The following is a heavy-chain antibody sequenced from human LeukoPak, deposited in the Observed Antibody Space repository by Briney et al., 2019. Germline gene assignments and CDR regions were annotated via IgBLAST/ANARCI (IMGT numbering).Heavy chain of an antibody. CDR1: GGTFSSYA. Sequence: SVKVSCKASGGTFSSYAISWVRQAPGQGLEWMGGIIPIFGTANYAQKFQGRVTITADESTSTAYMELSSLRSEDTAVYYCAIRSTADYYDSSGFYYYYGMDVWGQGTTVTVSS. CDR3: AIRSTADYYDSSGFYYYYGMDV. D-gene: IGHD3-22*01. CDR2: IIPIFGTA. V-gene: IGHV1-69*13. J-gene: IGHJ6*02.